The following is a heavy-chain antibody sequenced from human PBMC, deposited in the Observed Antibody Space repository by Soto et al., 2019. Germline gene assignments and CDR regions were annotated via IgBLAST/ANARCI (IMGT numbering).Heavy chain of an antibody. J-gene: IGHJ5*02. CDR1: GYTFTSNW. CDR2: INPSGDIT. D-gene: IGHD6-13*01. CDR3: ARDHSIASSGAWWLDP. Sequence: ASVKVSCKASGYTFTSNWIQWARRAPGQGLEWMGVINPSGDITKYAPKFQGRVTMTTDTSTSTIYMDLSSLTSEDTAVYYCARDHSIASSGAWWLDPWGQGTLVTVSS. V-gene: IGHV1-46*01.